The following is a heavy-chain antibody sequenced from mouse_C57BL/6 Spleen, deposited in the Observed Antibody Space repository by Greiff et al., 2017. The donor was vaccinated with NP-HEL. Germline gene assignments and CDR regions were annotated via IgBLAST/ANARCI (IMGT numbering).Heavy chain of an antibody. D-gene: IGHD1-1*01. Sequence: VQLKESGAELVRPGASVKISCKASGYTFTDYYMNWVKQSHGKSLEWIGDINPNNGGTSYNQKFKGKATLTVDKSSSTAYMELRSLTSEDSVVYYCAREGYYGSSLHWYFDVWGTGTTVTVSS. CDR3: AREGYYGSSLHWYFDV. J-gene: IGHJ1*03. CDR2: INPNNGGT. V-gene: IGHV1-26*01. CDR1: GYTFTDYY.